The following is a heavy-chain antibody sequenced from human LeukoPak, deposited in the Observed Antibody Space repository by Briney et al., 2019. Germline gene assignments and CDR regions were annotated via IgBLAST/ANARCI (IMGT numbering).Heavy chain of an antibody. CDR1: GGSISSSSYY. CDR3: ARPLRGSSNNFDY. CDR2: IYYSGST. V-gene: IGHV4-39*07. D-gene: IGHD6-6*01. J-gene: IGHJ4*02. Sequence: SETLSLTCTVSGGSISSSSYYWGWIRQPPGKGLEWIGSIYYSGSTYYNPSLKSRVTISVDTSKNQFSLKLSSVTAAETAVYYCARPLRGSSNNFDYWGQGTLVTVSS.